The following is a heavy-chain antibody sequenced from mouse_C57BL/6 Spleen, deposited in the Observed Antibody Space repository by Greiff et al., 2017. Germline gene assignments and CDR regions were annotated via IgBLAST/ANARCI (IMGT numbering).Heavy chain of an antibody. CDR1: GYTFTSYW. Sequence: QVQLQQPGAELVMPGASVKLSCKASGYTFTSYWMHWVKQRPGQGLEWIGEIDPSDSYTNYNQKFKGKSTLTVDKSSSTAYMQLSSRTSEDSAVYYCARSGGNYAMDYWGQGTSVTGSS. D-gene: IGHD3-1*01. J-gene: IGHJ4*01. V-gene: IGHV1-69*01. CDR2: IDPSDSYT. CDR3: ARSGGNYAMDY.